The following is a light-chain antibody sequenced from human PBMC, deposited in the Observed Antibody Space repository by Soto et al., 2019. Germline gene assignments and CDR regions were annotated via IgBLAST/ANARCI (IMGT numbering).Light chain of an antibody. CDR1: SGHSSYI. Sequence: QLVLTQSSSASASLGSSVKLTCTLSSGHSSYIIAWHQQQPGKAPRYLMKLDGSGGYNKGSGVPDRFSGSSSGADRYLTISNLQSEDEADYYCETWDSNTRLVVFGGGTKVTVL. J-gene: IGLJ2*01. V-gene: IGLV4-60*03. CDR3: ETWDSNTRLVV. CDR2: LDGSGGY.